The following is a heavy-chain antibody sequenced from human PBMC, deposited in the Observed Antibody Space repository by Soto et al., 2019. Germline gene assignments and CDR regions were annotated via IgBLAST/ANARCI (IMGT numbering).Heavy chain of an antibody. D-gene: IGHD6-13*01. V-gene: IGHV3-30-3*01. CDR2: ISYDGSNK. CDR3: ARVRQQQLVKNTWFAP. CDR1: GFTFSSYA. Sequence: GGSLRLSCAASGFTFSSYAMHWVRQAPGKGLEWVAVISYDGSNKYYADSVKGRFTISRDNSKNTLYLQMNSLRAEDTAVYYCARVRQQQLVKNTWFAPWGQETLVTVSS. J-gene: IGHJ5*02.